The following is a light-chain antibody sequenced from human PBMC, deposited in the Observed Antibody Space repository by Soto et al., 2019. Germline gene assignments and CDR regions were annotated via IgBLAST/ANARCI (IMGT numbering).Light chain of an antibody. CDR1: QSVSSY. CDR3: QQRSNWPST. Sequence: EIVLTQSLATLSLSPGERAALSCRASQSVSSYLAWYQQKPGQAPRLLIYDASNRATGIPARFSGSGSGTDFTRTISSLEPEDFAVYYCQQRSNWPSTFGGGTKVEIK. CDR2: DAS. V-gene: IGKV3-11*01. J-gene: IGKJ4*01.